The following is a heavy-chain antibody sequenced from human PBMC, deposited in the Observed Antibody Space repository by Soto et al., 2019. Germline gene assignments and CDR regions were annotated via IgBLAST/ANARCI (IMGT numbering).Heavy chain of an antibody. Sequence: EVQLVESGGGLVKPGGSLRLSCAASGFTFSSYSMNWVRQAPGKGLEWVSSISSSSSYIYYADSVKGRFTISRDNAKNSLYLQMNSLRAEDTAVYYCARDKPPLRSCSGGSCYSASDYWGQGTLVTGSS. CDR3: ARDKPPLRSCSGGSCYSASDY. V-gene: IGHV3-21*01. CDR1: GFTFSSYS. J-gene: IGHJ4*02. CDR2: ISSSSSYI. D-gene: IGHD2-15*01.